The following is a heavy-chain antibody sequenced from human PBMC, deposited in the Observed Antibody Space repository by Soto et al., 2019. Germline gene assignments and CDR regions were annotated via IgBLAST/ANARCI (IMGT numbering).Heavy chain of an antibody. CDR2: ISAYNGKT. V-gene: IGHV1-18*01. CDR1: GCSYTLYC. D-gene: IGHD3-10*01. CDR3: ARGYGSGSYPDYYYYYGMDV. Sequence: VMHTGMDSGCSYTLYCTVCLRQAPGQGRAWMGWISAYNGKTNYAQKLQGRVTMTTDTSTSTAYMELRSLRSDDTAVYYCARGYGSGSYPDYYYYYGMDVWGQGTTVTVSS. J-gene: IGHJ6*02.